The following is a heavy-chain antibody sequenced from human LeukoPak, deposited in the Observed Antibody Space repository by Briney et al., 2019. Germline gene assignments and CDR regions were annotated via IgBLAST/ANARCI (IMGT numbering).Heavy chain of an antibody. CDR3: ARTLNYLGYCSSTSCYEFDY. Sequence: GASVKVSCKASGYTFTSYGISWVRQAPGQGLEWMGWISAYNGNTNYAQKLQGRVTMTTDTSTSTAHMELRSLRSDDTAVYYCARTLNYLGYCSSTSCYEFDYWGQGTLVTVSS. D-gene: IGHD2-2*01. J-gene: IGHJ4*02. CDR2: ISAYNGNT. V-gene: IGHV1-18*01. CDR1: GYTFTSYG.